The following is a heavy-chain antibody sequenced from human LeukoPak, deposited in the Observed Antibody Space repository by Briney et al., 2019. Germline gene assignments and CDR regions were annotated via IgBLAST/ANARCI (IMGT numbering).Heavy chain of an antibody. V-gene: IGHV4-34*01. J-gene: IGHJ4*02. CDR1: GGPLSDYY. CDR3: ARDPDY. Sequence: PSETLSLTCAIYGGPLSDYYWSWIRQPPGKGLEWIGEINRSGNTNYNPSLKSRVSISVDTSKNQFSLKLTSVTAADTAVYYCARDPDYWGQGTLVTVSS. CDR2: INRSGNT.